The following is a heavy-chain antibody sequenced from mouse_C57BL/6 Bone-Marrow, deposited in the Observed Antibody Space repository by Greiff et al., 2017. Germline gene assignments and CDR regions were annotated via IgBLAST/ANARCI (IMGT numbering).Heavy chain of an antibody. J-gene: IGHJ2*01. CDR2: FYPGSGSI. D-gene: IGHD3-2*02. V-gene: IGHV1-62-2*01. Sequence: QVQLQQSGAELVKPGASVKLSCTASGYTFTEYTIHWVKQRSGQGLEWIGWFYPGSGSIKYNEKFKDKATLTADKSSSTVDMMLSRWTSDDSAVYFCSRHGYCSGYWYYFDYWGQCTTLTVSS. CDR3: SRHGYCSGYWYYFDY. CDR1: GYTFTEYT.